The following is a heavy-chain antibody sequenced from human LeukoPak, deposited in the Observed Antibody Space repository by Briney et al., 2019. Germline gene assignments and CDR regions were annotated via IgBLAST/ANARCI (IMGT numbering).Heavy chain of an antibody. CDR2: TYYRSKWYN. V-gene: IGHV6-1*01. Sequence: SQTLSLTCAISGDSVSSNSAAWNWIRQSPSRGLEWLGRTYYRSKWYNDYAVSVKSRITINPDTSKNQFSLQLNSVTPEDTAVYYCARDQVSSSGWYYYYYMDVWGKGTTVTVSS. J-gene: IGHJ6*03. D-gene: IGHD6-19*01. CDR3: ARDQVSSSGWYYYYYMDV. CDR1: GDSVSSNSAA.